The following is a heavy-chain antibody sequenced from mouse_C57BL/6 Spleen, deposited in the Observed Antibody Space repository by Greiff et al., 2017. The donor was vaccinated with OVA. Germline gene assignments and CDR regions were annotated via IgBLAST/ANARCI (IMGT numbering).Heavy chain of an antibody. Sequence: QVQLQQPGAELVKPGASVKLSCKASGYTFTSYWMHWVKQRPGQGLEWIGMIHPNSGSTNYNEKFKSKATLTVDKSSSTAYMQLSSLTSEDSAVYYCARDKVYYSNYVGAMDYWGQGTSVTVSS. CDR2: IHPNSGST. V-gene: IGHV1-64*01. CDR3: ARDKVYYSNYVGAMDY. CDR1: GYTFTSYW. J-gene: IGHJ4*01. D-gene: IGHD2-5*01.